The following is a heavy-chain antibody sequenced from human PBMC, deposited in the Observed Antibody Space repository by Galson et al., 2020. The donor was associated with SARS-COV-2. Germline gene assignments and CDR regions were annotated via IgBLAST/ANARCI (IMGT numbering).Heavy chain of an antibody. CDR3: LSYSSTRQNH. Sequence: GGSLRLSCSASGFIFSDYAMPWVRQAPGTGLEYVPAISSNGGTSFYADSVNGRFTMSRDNSKNMFYLQMTALRLEDTAFYYCLSYSSTRQNHWGQGTLVTVSS. CDR2: ISSNGGTS. D-gene: IGHD2-2*01. CDR1: GFIFSDYA. J-gene: IGHJ5*02. V-gene: IGHV3-64D*06.